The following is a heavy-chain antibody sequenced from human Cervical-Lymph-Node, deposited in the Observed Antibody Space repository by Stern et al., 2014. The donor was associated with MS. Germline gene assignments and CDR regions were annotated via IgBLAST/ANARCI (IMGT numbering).Heavy chain of an antibody. Sequence: QVQLVESGAEVKKPGASVKVSCKASGYTFTGYYIHWVRQAPGQGLEWMGWINPSTGGADYAQDFQGRVTMTRDTSISTAYMEISSLRSDDTAVYYCASPAGIAEAGPTSDWFDPWGQGTLVTVSS. J-gene: IGHJ5*02. CDR1: GYTFTGYY. CDR3: ASPAGIAEAGPTSDWFDP. D-gene: IGHD6-13*01. V-gene: IGHV1-2*02. CDR2: INPSTGGA.